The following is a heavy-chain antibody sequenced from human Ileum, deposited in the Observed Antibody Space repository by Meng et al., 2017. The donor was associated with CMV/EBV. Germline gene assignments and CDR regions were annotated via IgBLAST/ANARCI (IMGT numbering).Heavy chain of an antibody. J-gene: IGHJ1*01. CDR3: ASGRLQFTPSALQH. V-gene: IGHV4-34*02. CDR2: VNNRGRT. D-gene: IGHD5-24*01. Sequence: QVQLQQWRAGRLKPPETLSPTCAVSGEPLNGFFCSWIRQPPGRGLEWIGEVNNRGRTNYNPSLKSRLTISIDTSKRQLSLMVTSVTAADSAIYYCASGRLQFTPSALQHWGPGTLVTVSS. CDR1: GEPLNGFF.